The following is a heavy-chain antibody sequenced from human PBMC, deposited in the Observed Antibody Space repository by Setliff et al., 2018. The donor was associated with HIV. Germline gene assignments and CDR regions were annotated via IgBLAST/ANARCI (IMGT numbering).Heavy chain of an antibody. D-gene: IGHD3-22*01. CDR2: INTSGTT. J-gene: IGHJ5*02. Sequence: SETVSLTCTVSGGSISSYYWSWIRQPPGKGLEWIGYINTSGTTNYNPSLKSRVTISVDTSKNQFSLKLSSVTAADTAVYFCARQTYYYDNSGHNWFDPWGQGTLVTVSS. CDR3: ARQTYYYDNSGHNWFDP. V-gene: IGHV4-4*09. CDR1: GGSISSYY.